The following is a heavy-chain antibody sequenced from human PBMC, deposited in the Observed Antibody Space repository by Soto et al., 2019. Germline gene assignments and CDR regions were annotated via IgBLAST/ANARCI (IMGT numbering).Heavy chain of an antibody. Sequence: QLQLQESGPGLVKPSKTLSLTCTVSGGSISSNAYYWGWIRQPPGKGLEWIGSVYYSGSANYNPSLKSRLTMSVDTLKNQFSLKLISVTAADTAVYYCARRPKRGSYSWCFDYCGQGTLVTVSS. CDR3: ARRPKRGSYSWCFDY. V-gene: IGHV4-39*01. J-gene: IGHJ4*02. CDR2: VYYSGSA. D-gene: IGHD1-26*01. CDR1: GGSISSNAYY.